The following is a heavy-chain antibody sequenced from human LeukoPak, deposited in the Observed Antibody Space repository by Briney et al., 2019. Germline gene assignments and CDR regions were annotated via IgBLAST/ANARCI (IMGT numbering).Heavy chain of an antibody. CDR2: IKQDGSEK. V-gene: IGHV3-7*04. Sequence: GGSLRLSCAASGFTFSSYWMSWVRQAPGKGLEWVANIKQDGSEKYYVDSVKGRFTISRDNAKNSLYLQMNSLRAEDTAVYYCARVHLLLWFGELLFSDYWGQGTLVTVSS. CDR3: ARVHLLLWFGELLFSDY. CDR1: GFTFSSYW. J-gene: IGHJ4*02. D-gene: IGHD3-10*01.